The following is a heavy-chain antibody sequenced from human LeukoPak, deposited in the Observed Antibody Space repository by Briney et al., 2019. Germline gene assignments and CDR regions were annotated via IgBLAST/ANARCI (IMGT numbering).Heavy chain of an antibody. D-gene: IGHD3-10*01. CDR3: ARLGITMVRGVMDFNYYYYMDV. CDR2: INHSGST. Sequence: SETLSLTCAVYGGSFSGYYWSWIRQPPGKGLEWIGEINHSGSTNYNPSLKSRVTISVDTSKNQFSLKLSSVTAADTAVYYCARLGITMVRGVMDFNYYYYMDVWGKGTTVTISS. J-gene: IGHJ6*03. CDR1: GGSFSGYY. V-gene: IGHV4-34*01.